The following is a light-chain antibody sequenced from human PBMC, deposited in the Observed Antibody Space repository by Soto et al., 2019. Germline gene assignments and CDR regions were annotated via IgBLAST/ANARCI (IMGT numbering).Light chain of an antibody. CDR3: QQRTNWPPT. Sequence: EIVLTQSLATLSLSPGERATLSCRASQSVRNDLVWYHQKPGQAPRVLIYSASNRATGIPARFSGSGSGTDFTLTISSLEPEEFAVYYCQQRTNWPPTFGGGTKVEMK. CDR2: SAS. CDR1: QSVRND. J-gene: IGKJ4*01. V-gene: IGKV3-11*01.